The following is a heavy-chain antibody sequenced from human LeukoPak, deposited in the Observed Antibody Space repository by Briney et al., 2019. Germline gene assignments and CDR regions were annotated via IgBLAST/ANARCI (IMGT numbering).Heavy chain of an antibody. D-gene: IGHD1-7*01. V-gene: IGHV1-2*02. CDR3: ARAGSAELNWFDP. CDR1: GYTFTGYY. J-gene: IGHJ5*02. CDR2: INPNSGGT. Sequence: ASVKVSCKASGYTFTGYYMHWVRQAPGQGLEWMGWINPNSGGTNYAQKFQGRVTMTRDTSISTAYMKLSRLRSDDTAVYYCARAGSAELNWFDPWGQGTLVTVSS.